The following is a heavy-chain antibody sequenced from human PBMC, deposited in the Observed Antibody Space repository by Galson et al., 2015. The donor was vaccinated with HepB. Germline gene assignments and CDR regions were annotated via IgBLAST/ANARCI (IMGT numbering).Heavy chain of an antibody. Sequence: SVKVSCKASGGTFSSYAISWVRQAPGQGLEWMGGIIPIFGTANYAQKFQGRVTVIADESTSTAYLELSSLRSEDTAVYYCARGVPGPKVNLLGMDVWGKGTTVTVSS. CDR3: ARGVPGPKVNLLGMDV. CDR1: GGTFSSYA. CDR2: IIPIFGTA. V-gene: IGHV1-69*13. J-gene: IGHJ6*03. D-gene: IGHD1-14*01.